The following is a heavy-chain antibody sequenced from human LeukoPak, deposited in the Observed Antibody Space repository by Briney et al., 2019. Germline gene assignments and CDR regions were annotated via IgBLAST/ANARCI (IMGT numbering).Heavy chain of an antibody. J-gene: IGHJ3*02. CDR2: IYYSGST. Sequence: TLSLTCTVSGGSISSYYWSWIRQPPGKGLEWIGYIYYSGSTNYNPSLKSRVTISVDTSKNQFSLKLSSVTAADTAVYYCARDSRVGAFDIWGQGTMVTVSS. CDR3: ARDSRVGAFDI. V-gene: IGHV4-59*01. CDR1: GGSISSYY. D-gene: IGHD1-26*01.